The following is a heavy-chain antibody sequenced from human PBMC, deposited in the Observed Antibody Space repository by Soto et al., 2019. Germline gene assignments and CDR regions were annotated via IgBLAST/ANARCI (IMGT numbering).Heavy chain of an antibody. D-gene: IGHD2-15*01. Sequence: SETLSLTCAVYNGSFSVYYWTWIRQPPGKGLEWIGEINHAGSTNYKPSLKSRVTISLDTSRNQFSLKLSSVTAADTAVYYCARDATRRGACDIWGQGTMVTISS. CDR2: INHAGST. CDR3: ARDATRRGACDI. CDR1: NGSFSVYY. V-gene: IGHV4-34*01. J-gene: IGHJ3*02.